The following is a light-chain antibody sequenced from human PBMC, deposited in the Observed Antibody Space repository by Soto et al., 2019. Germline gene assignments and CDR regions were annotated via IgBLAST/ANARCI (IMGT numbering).Light chain of an antibody. CDR3: QQYDNWPQLT. CDR2: GAS. CDR1: QSVSSN. V-gene: IGKV3-15*01. J-gene: IGKJ4*01. Sequence: EIVMTQSPATLSVSPGERATLSCRASQSVSSNLAWYQQKPGQAPRLLIYGASTRATGLPSRFSGSGSGTEFTHTINSLQSEKFAVYYCQQYDNWPQLTFGGGTKVMIK.